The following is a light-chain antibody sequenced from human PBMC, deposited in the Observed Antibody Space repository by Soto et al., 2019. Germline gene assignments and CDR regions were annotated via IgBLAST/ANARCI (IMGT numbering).Light chain of an antibody. V-gene: IGKV3-11*01. CDR1: QRVTSY. Sequence: EIVLTQSPATLSFSPGQRATLSCRASQRVTSYLAWFQLKPGQAPRLLIYGASTRATGIPARFSGSGSGTNFTLTINSLEPEDCAGYDCQRRSNWPRTFGQGPKVEI. CDR3: QRRSNWPRT. J-gene: IGKJ2*01. CDR2: GAS.